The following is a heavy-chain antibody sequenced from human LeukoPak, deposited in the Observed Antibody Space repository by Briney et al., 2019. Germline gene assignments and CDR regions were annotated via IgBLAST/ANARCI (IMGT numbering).Heavy chain of an antibody. D-gene: IGHD5-12*01. V-gene: IGHV3-23*01. J-gene: IGHJ4*02. Sequence: GGSLRLSCAASGFTVSSYSMNWVRQAPGKGLEWVSAISGGGGTTYYADSVKGRFTISRDNSKNTLFLQMNSLRAEDTAVYYCAKDREGLSSGYDLEYFDYWGQGTLVTVSS. CDR1: GFTVSSYS. CDR2: ISGGGGTT. CDR3: AKDREGLSSGYDLEYFDY.